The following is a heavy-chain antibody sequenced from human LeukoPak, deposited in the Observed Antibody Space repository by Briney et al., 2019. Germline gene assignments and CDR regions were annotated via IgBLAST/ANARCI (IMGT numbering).Heavy chain of an antibody. CDR3: ARVAPYYDILTGYYNYYYYYMDV. V-gene: IGHV3-20*04. CDR2: INWNGGST. J-gene: IGHJ6*03. CDR1: GFTFDDYG. D-gene: IGHD3-9*01. Sequence: PGGSLRLSCAASGFTFDDYGMSWVRQAPGKGLEWVSGINWNGGSTGYADSVKGRFTISRDNAKNSLYLQMNSLRAEDTALYYCARVAPYYDILTGYYNYYYYYMDVWGKGTTVTVSS.